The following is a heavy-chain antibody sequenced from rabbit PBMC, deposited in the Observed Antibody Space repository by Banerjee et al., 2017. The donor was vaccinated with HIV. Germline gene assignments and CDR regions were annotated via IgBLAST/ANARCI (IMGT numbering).Heavy chain of an antibody. CDR1: GIDFSGYYY. J-gene: IGHJ3*01. CDR2: IYAGSSGYT. D-gene: IGHD6-1*01. V-gene: IGHV1S45*01. CDR3: ARDVGDVGNGYVYALDL. Sequence: QQQLEGSGGGLVKPGGTLTLTCKASGIDFSGYYYMCWVRQAPGKGLEWIACIYAGSSGYTDYASRAKGRFTISKTSSTTVTLQMTSLTAADTATYFCARDVGDVGNGYVYALDLWGQGTLVTVS.